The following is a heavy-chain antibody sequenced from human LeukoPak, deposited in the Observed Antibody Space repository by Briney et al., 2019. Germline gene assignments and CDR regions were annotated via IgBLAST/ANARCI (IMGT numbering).Heavy chain of an antibody. CDR1: GGSISSSSYC. J-gene: IGHJ5*02. V-gene: IGHV4-39*07. D-gene: IGHD3-16*01. CDR2: IYSGST. CDR3: ARVWGQLAGYHWFDP. Sequence: SETLSLTCTVSGGSISSSSYCWGWIRQPPGKGLEWIGSIYSGSTYYNPSLKSRVTISVDTSKNQFSLKLSSVTAADTAVYYCARVWGQLAGYHWFDPWGQGTLVTVSS.